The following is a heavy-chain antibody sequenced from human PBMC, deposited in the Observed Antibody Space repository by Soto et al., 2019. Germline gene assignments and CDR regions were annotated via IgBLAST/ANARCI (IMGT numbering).Heavy chain of an antibody. J-gene: IGHJ5*02. CDR1: VVSISSYY. CDR2: IYYSGST. V-gene: IGHV4-59*01. CDR3: AVITFGGRFRNWFEP. Sequence: SETLSLTCTVSVVSISSYYWSWIRHPPGKGLEWIGYIYYSGSTNYNPSLKSRVTISVDTSKNQFSLKLSSVTAADTAVYYCAVITFGGRFRNWFEPWGQGTLVTVSS. D-gene: IGHD3-16*01.